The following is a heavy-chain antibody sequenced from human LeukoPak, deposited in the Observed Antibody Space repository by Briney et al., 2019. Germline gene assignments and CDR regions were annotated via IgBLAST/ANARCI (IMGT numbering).Heavy chain of an antibody. Sequence: GGSLRLSCAASGFTFSSYAMSWVRQAPGKGLEWVSAISGSGGSTYYADSVKGRFTISRDNSKNTLYLQMNSLRAEDTAVYYCAKDRRLWFGESSFDYWGQGTLVTVSS. J-gene: IGHJ4*02. V-gene: IGHV3-23*01. CDR1: GFTFSSYA. CDR3: AKDRRLWFGESSFDY. D-gene: IGHD3-10*01. CDR2: ISGSGGST.